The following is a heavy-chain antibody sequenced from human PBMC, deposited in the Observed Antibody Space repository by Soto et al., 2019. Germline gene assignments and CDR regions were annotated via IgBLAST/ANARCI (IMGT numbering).Heavy chain of an antibody. D-gene: IGHD2-21*02. V-gene: IGHV3-48*01. Sequence: EVQLVESGGGLVQPGGSLRLSCAASGFTFSSYSMNWVRQAPGKGLEWVSYISSSSSTIYYADSVKGRFTISRDNAKNSLHLQMNSLRAEDTAVYYCARDPYCGGDCYSELADYWGQGTLVTVSS. CDR1: GFTFSSYS. CDR3: ARDPYCGGDCYSELADY. J-gene: IGHJ4*02. CDR2: ISSSSSTI.